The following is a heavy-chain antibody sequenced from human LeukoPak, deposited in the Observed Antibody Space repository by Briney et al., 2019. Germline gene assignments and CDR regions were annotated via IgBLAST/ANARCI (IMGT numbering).Heavy chain of an antibody. D-gene: IGHD1-1*01. Sequence: GSLRLSCAASGFTFSSYWIHWVRQAPGKGLEWVGLIKTKSEDGTIDYAAPVRGRFTISRDDSKNTLYLQMNSLKAEDTGVYYCTTGGADTGRFDIWGQGTMVTVSS. J-gene: IGHJ3*02. CDR1: GFTFSSYW. V-gene: IGHV3-15*01. CDR2: IKTKSEDGTI. CDR3: TTGGADTGRFDI.